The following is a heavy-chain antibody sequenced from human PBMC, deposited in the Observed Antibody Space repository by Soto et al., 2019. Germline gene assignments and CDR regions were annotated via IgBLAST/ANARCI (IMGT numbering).Heavy chain of an antibody. CDR2: INHSGST. V-gene: IGHV4-34*01. CDR3: ARGRWLRSSVDY. Sequence: QVQLQQWGAGLLKPSETLSLTCAVYGGSFSGYYWSWIRQPPGKGLEWIGKINHSGSTNYNPSLKSRVTISVDTSKNQVSLKLSSVTAADTAVYYCARGRWLRSSVDYWGQGTLVTVSS. J-gene: IGHJ4*02. D-gene: IGHD5-12*01. CDR1: GGSFSGYY.